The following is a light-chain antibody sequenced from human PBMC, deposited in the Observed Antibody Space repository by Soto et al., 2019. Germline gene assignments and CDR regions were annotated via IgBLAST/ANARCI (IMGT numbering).Light chain of an antibody. V-gene: IGKV3D-15*01. Sequence: EIVMTQSPATLSVSPGERATLSCRASQSVSSNLAWYQQKPGQAPRLLIYGASSRATGIPDRFSGSGSGTDFTLEISRVETDDVGIYYCMQSTQLPPTFGQGTRLEIK. J-gene: IGKJ5*01. CDR3: MQSTQLPPT. CDR1: QSVSSN. CDR2: GAS.